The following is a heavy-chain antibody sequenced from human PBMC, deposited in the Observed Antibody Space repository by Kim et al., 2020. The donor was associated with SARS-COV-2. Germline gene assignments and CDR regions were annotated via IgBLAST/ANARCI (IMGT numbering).Heavy chain of an antibody. D-gene: IGHD2-2*01. CDR2: ISYDGSNK. Sequence: GGSLRLSCAASGFTFSSYGMHWVRQAPGKGLEWVAVISYDGSNKYYADSVKGRFTISRDNSKNTLYLQMNSLRAEDTAVYYCAKDQRRYYYYGMDVWGQGTTVTVSS. CDR3: AKDQRRYYYYGMDV. J-gene: IGHJ6*02. V-gene: IGHV3-30*18. CDR1: GFTFSSYG.